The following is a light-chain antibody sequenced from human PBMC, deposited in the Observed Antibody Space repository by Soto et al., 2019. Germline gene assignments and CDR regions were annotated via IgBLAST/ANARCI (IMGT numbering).Light chain of an antibody. J-gene: IGLJ1*01. CDR3: QSYDRSLSGYV. Sequence: QSALTQPASVSGSPGQSISISCSATSSDVGGYNFVSWYQQHPGKPPKLMIYDVSNRPSGVPDRFSGSKSGTSASLAITGLQAEDEADYYCQSYDRSLSGYVFGSGTKVTVL. V-gene: IGLV2-14*01. CDR2: DVS. CDR1: SSDVGGYNF.